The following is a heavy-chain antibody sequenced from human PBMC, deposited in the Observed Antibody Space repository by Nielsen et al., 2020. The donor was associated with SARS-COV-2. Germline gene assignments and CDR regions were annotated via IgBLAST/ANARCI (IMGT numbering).Heavy chain of an antibody. D-gene: IGHD1-26*01. CDR1: GFTFSSYA. CDR2: ISYDGSNK. CDR3: ARDAGLETGMVGATHPFDY. J-gene: IGHJ4*02. V-gene: IGHV3-30-3*01. Sequence: GESLKISCAASGFTFSSYAMHWVRRAPGKGLEWVAVISYDGSNKYYADSVKGRFTISRDNSKNTLYLQMNSLRAEDTAVYYCARDAGLETGMVGATHPFDYWGQGTLVTVSS.